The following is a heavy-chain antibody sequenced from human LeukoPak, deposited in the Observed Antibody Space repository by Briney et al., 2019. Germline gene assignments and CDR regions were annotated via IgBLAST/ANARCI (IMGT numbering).Heavy chain of an antibody. CDR2: ISSSGSTI. J-gene: IGHJ4*02. D-gene: IGHD6-19*01. Sequence: GGSLRHSCPASGFTFSDYYMSWIRQAPGKGLEWVSYISSSGSTIYYADSVKGRYTISRENSKNTLYLQMNSLRAEDTAVYYRARDAIPGIAVAGTGPGTFDYWGQGTLVTVSS. V-gene: IGHV3-11*01. CDR1: GFTFSDYY. CDR3: ARDAIPGIAVAGTGPGTFDY.